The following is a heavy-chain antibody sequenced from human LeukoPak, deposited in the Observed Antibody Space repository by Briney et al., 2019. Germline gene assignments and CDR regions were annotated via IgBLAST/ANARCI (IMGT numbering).Heavy chain of an antibody. CDR2: ISSSSTYT. CDR1: GFTFSSYP. J-gene: IGHJ3*02. CDR3: AREAAFDM. Sequence: GGSLRLSCAASGFTFSSYPMNCVRQAPGKGLEWVSSISSSSTYTFYADSVKGRFTISRDNAKNSLYLQMNSLRAEDTAVYYCAREAAFDMWGQGTMVTVSS. V-gene: IGHV3-21*06.